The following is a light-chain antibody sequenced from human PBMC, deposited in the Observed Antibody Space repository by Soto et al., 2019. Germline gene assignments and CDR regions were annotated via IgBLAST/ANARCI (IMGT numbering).Light chain of an antibody. V-gene: IGKV1-5*01. J-gene: IGKJ5*01. CDR1: QSISSW. Sequence: DIQKTQSPSTLTASVGDTVTITCRASQSISSWLAWYQQKPGKAPKLLIYDASNLESGVPSRFSGSGSGTEFTLTISSLQPDDFATYYCQQYNSYPITFGQGTRLEI. CDR2: DAS. CDR3: QQYNSYPIT.